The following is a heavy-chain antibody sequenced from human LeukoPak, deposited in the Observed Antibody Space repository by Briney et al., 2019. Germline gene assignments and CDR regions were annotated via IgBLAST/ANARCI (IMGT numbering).Heavy chain of an antibody. J-gene: IGHJ4*02. CDR1: GYSISSGYY. V-gene: IGHV4-38-2*02. Sequence: SETLSLTCTVSGYSISSGYYWGWIRQPPGKGLEWIGSFYDSGNTYYNPSLKSRVTISVDTSKNQFSLKLSSVTAADTAVYYCARATRDGFVDYWGQGTLVTVSS. CDR2: FYDSGNT. CDR3: ARATRDGFVDY. D-gene: IGHD5-24*01.